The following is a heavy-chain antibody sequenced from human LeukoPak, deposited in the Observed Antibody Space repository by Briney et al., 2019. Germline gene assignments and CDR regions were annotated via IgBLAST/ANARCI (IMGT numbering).Heavy chain of an antibody. CDR2: ISGSGDST. J-gene: IGHJ6*02. CDR3: AKDVAAVPADAMDV. CDR1: GFTFSSYA. Sequence: PGGSLRLSCAASGFTFSSYAMSWVRQAPGKGLEWVSVISGSGDSTYYADSVKGRFTVSRDNRKSTLYLQMNSLRVEDTAIYCCAKDVAAVPADAMDVWGQGTTVTVSS. D-gene: IGHD2-2*01. V-gene: IGHV3-23*01.